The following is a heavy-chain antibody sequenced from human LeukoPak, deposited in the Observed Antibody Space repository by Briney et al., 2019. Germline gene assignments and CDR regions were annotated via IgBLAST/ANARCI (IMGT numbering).Heavy chain of an antibody. CDR1: GFTFSSYW. CDR3: VRGRNPDRITIIRPKEYYYMDV. Sequence: GGSLRLSCAASGFTFSSYWMHWVRQTPGKGLMWVSHIKSDGSTIYADSVKGRFTISRDNAKSSLYLQMNSLRAEDTAVYYCVRGRNPDRITIIRPKEYYYMDVWGRGTTVTVSS. CDR2: IKSDGST. J-gene: IGHJ6*03. V-gene: IGHV3-74*01. D-gene: IGHD3-10*01.